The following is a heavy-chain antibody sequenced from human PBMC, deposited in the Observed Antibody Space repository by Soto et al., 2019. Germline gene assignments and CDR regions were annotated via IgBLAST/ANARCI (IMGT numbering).Heavy chain of an antibody. Sequence: SSETLSLTCTVSDDSISSTSYYWGWIRQPPGKGLEWIGSTYYSGTTYYNPSLKSRVTISVDTSKRQFSLKLSSVTAADTAVYYCARNGYSSSPGRFDNWGQGTLVTVSS. J-gene: IGHJ4*02. CDR3: ARNGYSSSPGRFDN. CDR2: TYYSGTT. V-gene: IGHV4-39*01. D-gene: IGHD6-6*01. CDR1: DDSISSTSYY.